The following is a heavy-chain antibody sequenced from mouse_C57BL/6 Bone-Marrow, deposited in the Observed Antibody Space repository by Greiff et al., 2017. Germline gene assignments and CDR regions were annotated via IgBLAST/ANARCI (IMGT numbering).Heavy chain of an antibody. CDR2: ILPGSGST. D-gene: IGHD2-12*01. CDR3: AGFGCCDYSDPFAY. CDR1: GYTFTGYW. Sequence: VQLQQSGAELMKPGASVKLSCKATGYTFTGYWIEWVKQRPGHGLEWIGEILPGSGSTNYNEKFKGKATFTADTSSNTAYMQLSSLTTEDSAVYYCAGFGCCDYSDPFAYWGQGTLLTVSA. V-gene: IGHV1-9*01. J-gene: IGHJ3*01.